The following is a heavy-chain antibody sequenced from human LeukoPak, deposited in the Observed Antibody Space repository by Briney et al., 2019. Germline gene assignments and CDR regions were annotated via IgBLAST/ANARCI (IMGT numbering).Heavy chain of an antibody. CDR2: IYPGDSET. Sequence: GESLKISCKGSGYSFSSYWIGWVRQMPGKGLEWMGIIYPGDSETTYSPSFQVQVTFSADKSISTAYLLWSSLKASDTAMYYCARRIAAAGAFDYWGQGTLVTVSS. CDR3: ARRIAAAGAFDY. V-gene: IGHV5-51*01. D-gene: IGHD6-13*01. CDR1: GYSFSSYW. J-gene: IGHJ4*02.